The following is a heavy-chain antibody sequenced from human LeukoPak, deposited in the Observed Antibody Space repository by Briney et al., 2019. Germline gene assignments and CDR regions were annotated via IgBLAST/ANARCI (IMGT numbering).Heavy chain of an antibody. CDR3: ARVVAVAGTDY. J-gene: IGHJ4*02. CDR1: GFTFSSDI. CDR2: ISSSSSYI. D-gene: IGHD6-19*01. V-gene: IGHV3-21*01. Sequence: GGSLRLSCAASGFTFSSDIMNWVRQAPGKGLEWVSSISSSSSYIYYADSVKGRFTSSRDNAKNSMYLKINSVGAEDTAVYYCARVVAVAGTDYWGQGTLVTVSS.